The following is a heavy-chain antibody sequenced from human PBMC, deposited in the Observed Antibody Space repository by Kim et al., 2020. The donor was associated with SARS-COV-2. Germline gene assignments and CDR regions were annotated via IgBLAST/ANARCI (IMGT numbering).Heavy chain of an antibody. CDR2: IYYSGST. J-gene: IGHJ6*02. Sequence: SETLSLTCTVSGGSISSYYWSWIRQPPGKGLEWIGYIYYSGSTNYNPSLKSRVTISVDTSKNQFSLKLSSVTAADTAVYYCAREAGTEDYYYYGMDVWG. D-gene: IGHD6-19*01. V-gene: IGHV4-59*01. CDR1: GGSISSYY. CDR3: AREAGTEDYYYYGMDV.